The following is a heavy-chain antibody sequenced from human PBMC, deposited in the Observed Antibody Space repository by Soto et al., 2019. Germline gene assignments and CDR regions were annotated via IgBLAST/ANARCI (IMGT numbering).Heavy chain of an antibody. D-gene: IGHD3-22*01. J-gene: IGHJ4*02. Sequence: EVQLLESGGGLVQPGGSLRLSCAASGITISNYPMSWVRQAPGKGLDWVSGISGSGDRTYYADSAKGRFTISKDISSNSLSLQLHRLGVEDTAVYFCVKDGGGYPSTAPHWGKGTLVTVSP. CDR2: ISGSGDRT. CDR1: GITISNYP. CDR3: VKDGGGYPSTAPH. V-gene: IGHV3-23*01.